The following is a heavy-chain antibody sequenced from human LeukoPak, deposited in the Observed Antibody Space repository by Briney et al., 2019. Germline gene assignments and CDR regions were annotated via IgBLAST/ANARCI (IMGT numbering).Heavy chain of an antibody. J-gene: IGHJ5*02. V-gene: IGHV1-2*02. CDR2: INPNSGGT. CDR1: GYTFTGYY. D-gene: IGHD3-16*01. Sequence: ASVTVSCMASGYTFTGYYLHWVRQAPGQGLEWMGWINPNSGGTNYAQKFQGRVTMTTDTSTSTAYMELRSLRSDDTAVYYCARGLGPPGRNWFDPWGQGTLVTVSS. CDR3: ARGLGPPGRNWFDP.